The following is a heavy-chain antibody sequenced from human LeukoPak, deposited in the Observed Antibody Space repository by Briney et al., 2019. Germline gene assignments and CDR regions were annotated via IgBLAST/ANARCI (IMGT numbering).Heavy chain of an antibody. CDR2: INCNGGST. CDR3: ARISSWLPLDY. Sequence: GGSLRLSCAASGFTFDDYGMSWVRQAPGKGLEGVSGINCNGGSTVYADSVKGRFTISRDNAKNSLYLQMNSLRVEDTALYYCARISSWLPLDYWGQGTLVTVSS. D-gene: IGHD6-13*01. V-gene: IGHV3-20*04. CDR1: GFTFDDYG. J-gene: IGHJ4*02.